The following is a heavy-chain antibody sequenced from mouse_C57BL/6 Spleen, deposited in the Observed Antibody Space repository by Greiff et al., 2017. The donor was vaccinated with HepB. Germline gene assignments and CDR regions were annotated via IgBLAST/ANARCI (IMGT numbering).Heavy chain of an antibody. V-gene: IGHV2-6-1*01. CDR1: GFSLTSYG. Sequence: VQLQESGPGLVAPSQSLSITCTVSGFSLTSYGVHWVRQPPGKGLEWLVVIWSDGSTTYNSALKSRLSISKDNSKSQVFLKMNSLQTDDTAMYYCARQYYGSSWDYAMDYWGQGTSVTVSS. J-gene: IGHJ4*01. CDR3: ARQYYGSSWDYAMDY. CDR2: IWSDGST. D-gene: IGHD1-1*01.